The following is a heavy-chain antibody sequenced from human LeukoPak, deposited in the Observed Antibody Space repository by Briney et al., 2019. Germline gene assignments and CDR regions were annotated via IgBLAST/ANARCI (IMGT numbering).Heavy chain of an antibody. D-gene: IGHD3-9*01. CDR3: ARSNYDILTGYSYNWFDP. CDR2: MNPNSGNT. Sequence: GASVKVSCKASGYTLTSYDINWVRQATGQGLEWMGWMNPNSGNTGYAQKFQGRVTMTRNTSISTAYMELSSLRSEDTAVYYCARSNYDILTGYSYNWFDPWGQGTLVTVSS. CDR1: GYTLTSYD. V-gene: IGHV1-8*01. J-gene: IGHJ5*02.